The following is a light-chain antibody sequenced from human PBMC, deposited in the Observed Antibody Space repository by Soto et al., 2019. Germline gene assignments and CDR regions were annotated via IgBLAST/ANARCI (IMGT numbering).Light chain of an antibody. Sequence: DIQMTQSPSTLSASVGDRVTITCRASQTISSWLAWYQQKPGKAPKLLIYDASSLESGVPSRFSGRGSGTQFTLTISSLQPDDFATYYCQPYNSLSGTLGPGTKVDIK. CDR3: QPYNSLSGT. J-gene: IGKJ1*01. CDR2: DAS. CDR1: QTISSW. V-gene: IGKV1-5*01.